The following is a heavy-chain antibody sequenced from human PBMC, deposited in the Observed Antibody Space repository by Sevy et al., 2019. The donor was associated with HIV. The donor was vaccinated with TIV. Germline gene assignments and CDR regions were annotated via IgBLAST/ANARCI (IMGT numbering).Heavy chain of an antibody. CDR1: EYTFTHFW. CDR2: IYPGDSDT. V-gene: IGHV5-51*01. D-gene: IGHD2-15*01. J-gene: IGHJ4*02. Sequence: GESLKISCKGSEYTFTHFWIAWVRQMPGKGLESMGIIYPGDSDTRYSPSFQGQVTISADKSISTAYLQWDSLKASDTAMDYGAGSDGYCSGGNHLCCFDYWGQGTLVTVSS. CDR3: AGSDGYCSGGNHLCCFDY.